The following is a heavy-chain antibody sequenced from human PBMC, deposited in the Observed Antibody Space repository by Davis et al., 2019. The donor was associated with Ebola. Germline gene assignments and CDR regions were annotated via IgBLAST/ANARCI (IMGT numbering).Heavy chain of an antibody. CDR2: IYYSGST. Sequence: MPSETLSLTCSVSGGSISSTSYYWGWIRQPPGKGLEWIGSIYYSGSTNYNPSLKSRVTISVDTSKNQFSLKLSSVTAADTAVYYCARVSILEWLFSDYWGQGTLVTVSS. CDR3: ARVSILEWLFSDY. J-gene: IGHJ4*02. D-gene: IGHD3-3*01. CDR1: GGSISSTSYY. V-gene: IGHV4-39*07.